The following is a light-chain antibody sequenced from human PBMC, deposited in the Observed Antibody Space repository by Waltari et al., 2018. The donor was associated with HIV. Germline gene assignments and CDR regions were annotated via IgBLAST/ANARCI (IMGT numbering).Light chain of an antibody. J-gene: IGLJ1*01. CDR1: SSNIGSNY. Sequence: QSVLTQPPSASGTPGQRVTISCSGSSSNIGSNYVYWYQQLPGTAPNLLIYRNNQRPSGVPDRFSGSKSGTSASLAISGLRSEDEADYYCAAWDDSLSGLNYVFGTGTKVTVL. V-gene: IGLV1-47*01. CDR2: RNN. CDR3: AAWDDSLSGLNYV.